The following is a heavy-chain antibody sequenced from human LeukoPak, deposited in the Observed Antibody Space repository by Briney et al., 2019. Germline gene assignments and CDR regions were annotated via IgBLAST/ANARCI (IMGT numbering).Heavy chain of an antibody. CDR2: IKQDGSEK. J-gene: IGHJ4*02. Sequence: GGSLRLSCAASGFTFSSYWMSWVRQAPGKGLEWVANIKQDGSEKYYVDSVKGRFTTSRDNTKNSLYLQMSSLRAEDTAVYYCARDDTVTTRVGFIDWGQGTLVTVSS. CDR1: GFTFSSYW. CDR3: ARDDTVTTRVGFID. V-gene: IGHV3-7*01. D-gene: IGHD4-17*01.